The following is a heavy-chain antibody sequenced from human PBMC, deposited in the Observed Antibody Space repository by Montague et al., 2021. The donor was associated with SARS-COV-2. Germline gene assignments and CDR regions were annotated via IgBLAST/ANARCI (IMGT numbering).Heavy chain of an antibody. CDR1: GGSVSRISSH. D-gene: IGHD4-17*01. CDR3: ARLYGSSFDY. V-gene: IGHV4-39*01. CDR2: FYYAGGT. J-gene: IGHJ4*02. Sequence: SETRSLTCTVSGGSVSRISSHWGWIRQPPGKGLEYIGSFYYAGGTQYSPSLKSRVTISVDTSNDQFSLKVNSVTAADTAVYFCARLYGSSFDYWGQGTLVTVSS.